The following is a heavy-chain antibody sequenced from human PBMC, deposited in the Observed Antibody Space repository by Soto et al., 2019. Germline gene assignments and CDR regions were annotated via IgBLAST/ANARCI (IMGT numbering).Heavy chain of an antibody. CDR2: IYYSGST. V-gene: IGHV4-59*01. J-gene: IGHJ3*02. CDR3: ARVWGGAFDI. CDR1: GGSISSYY. D-gene: IGHD3-10*01. Sequence: PSETLSLTCTVTGGSISSYYWSWIRQPPGKGLEWIGYIYYSGSTNYNPSLKSRVTISVDTSKNQFSLKLSSVTAADTAVYYCARVWGGAFDIWGQGTMVT.